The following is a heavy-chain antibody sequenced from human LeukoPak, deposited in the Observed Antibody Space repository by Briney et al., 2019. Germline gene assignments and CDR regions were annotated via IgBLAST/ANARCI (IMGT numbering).Heavy chain of an antibody. CDR2: ISGSGGST. CDR3: ARGRWGKWELLQ. Sequence: GGSLRLSCAASGFTFSSYAMCWVRQAPGKGLEWVSAISGSGGSTYYADSVKGRFIISRDNSKNTLYLQMNSLRVEDTAVYYCARGRWGKWELLQWGQGTLVTVSS. V-gene: IGHV3-23*01. CDR1: GFTFSSYA. J-gene: IGHJ4*02. D-gene: IGHD1-26*01.